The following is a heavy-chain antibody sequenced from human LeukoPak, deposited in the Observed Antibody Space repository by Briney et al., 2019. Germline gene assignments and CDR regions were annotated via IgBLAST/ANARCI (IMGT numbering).Heavy chain of an antibody. CDR1: VYSFTTHG. Sequence: SVKVSFTPSVYSFTTHGIRWVRQAPGQGLEWMGGIMPIFGATNYAQKFQGRLTITTDRSTSTAYMELNNLSSEDTALYYCARVATVGSLDNWGQGTLVTVSS. CDR2: IMPIFGAT. CDR3: ARVATVGSLDN. V-gene: IGHV1-69*05. D-gene: IGHD4-23*01. J-gene: IGHJ4*02.